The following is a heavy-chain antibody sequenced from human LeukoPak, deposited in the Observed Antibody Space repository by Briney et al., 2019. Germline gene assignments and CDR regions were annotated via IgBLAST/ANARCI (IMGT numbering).Heavy chain of an antibody. Sequence: PGGSLRLSCATSGFTFTNYGMNWVRQAPGKGLEWVAVISYDGSNKYYADSVKGRFTISRDNSKNTLYLQMNSLRAEDTAVYYCAKLGVVVSFDYWGQGTLVTVSS. CDR2: ISYDGSNK. J-gene: IGHJ4*02. D-gene: IGHD2-15*01. CDR1: GFTFTNYG. V-gene: IGHV3-30*18. CDR3: AKLGVVVSFDY.